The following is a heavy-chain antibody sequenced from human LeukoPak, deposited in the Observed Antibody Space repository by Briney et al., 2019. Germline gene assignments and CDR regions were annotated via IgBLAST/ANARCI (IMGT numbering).Heavy chain of an antibody. CDR3: AREGCSSTSCYTH. CDR1: GYTFTGYY. D-gene: IGHD2-2*02. Sequence: GASVKVSCXASGYTFTGYYMHWVRQAPGQGLEWMGWINPNSGGTNYAQKFQGRVTMTRDTSISTAYMELSRLRSDDTAVYYCAREGCSSTSCYTHWGQGTLVTVSS. J-gene: IGHJ4*02. V-gene: IGHV1-2*02. CDR2: INPNSGGT.